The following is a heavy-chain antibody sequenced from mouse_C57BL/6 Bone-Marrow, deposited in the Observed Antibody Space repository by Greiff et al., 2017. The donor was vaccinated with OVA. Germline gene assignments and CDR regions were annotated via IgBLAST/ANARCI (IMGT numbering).Heavy chain of an antibody. CDR3: ARAFITTVVADAMDY. CDR1: GYTFTSYW. V-gene: IGHV1-50*01. Sequence: VQLQQPGAELVKPGASVKLSCKASGYTFTSYWMQWVKQRPGQGLEWIGEIDPSDSYTNYNQKFKGKATLTVDTSSSTAYMQLSSLTSEDSAVYYCARAFITTVVADAMDYWGQGTSVTVSS. D-gene: IGHD1-1*01. J-gene: IGHJ4*01. CDR2: IDPSDSYT.